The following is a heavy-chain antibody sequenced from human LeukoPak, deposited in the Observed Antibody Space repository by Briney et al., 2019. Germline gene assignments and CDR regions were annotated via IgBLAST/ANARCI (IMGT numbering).Heavy chain of an antibody. J-gene: IGHJ6*03. D-gene: IGHD3-10*01. CDR3: ARVYYGSWSLHYYYYYMDV. Sequence: GGSLRLSCAASGFTLSSNYMSWVRQAPGKGLEWVSVIYNGGRTYYSDSVKARFTMSRDNSKTTLYLQINSLRAEDTALYYCARVYYGSWSLHYYYYYMDVWGTGTTVTISS. V-gene: IGHV3-53*01. CDR2: IYNGGRT. CDR1: GFTLSSNY.